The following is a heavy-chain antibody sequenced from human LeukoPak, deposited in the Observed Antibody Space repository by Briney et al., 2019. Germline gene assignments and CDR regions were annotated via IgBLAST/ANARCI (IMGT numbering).Heavy chain of an antibody. V-gene: IGHV1-69*05. CDR2: IIPIFGTA. D-gene: IGHD5-18*01. CDR1: GGTFSSYA. CDR3: ARASPVDTAMDYRPPDY. J-gene: IGHJ4*02. Sequence: ASVKVSCKASGGTFSSYAISWVRQAPGQGLEWMGRIIPIFGTANYAQKFQGRVTITTDESTSTAYMELSSLRSEDTAVYYCARASPVDTAMDYRPPDYWGQGTLVTVSS.